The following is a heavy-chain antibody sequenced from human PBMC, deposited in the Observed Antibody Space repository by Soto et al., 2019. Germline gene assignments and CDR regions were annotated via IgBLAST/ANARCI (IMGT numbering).Heavy chain of an antibody. CDR3: VKGLNYNFDNTGFHG. CDR1: GFTFDDYA. D-gene: IGHD3-22*01. V-gene: IGHV3-9*01. J-gene: IGHJ4*02. CDR2: ISWNSGSA. Sequence: EVQLVESGGGLVQPGRSLRLSCAASGFTFDDYAMHWVRQLPGKGLEWVSGISWNSGSAAYMDSVKGRFLISRDNAKKSLFLQMRSLRPEDTALYYCVKGLNYNFDNTGFHGWGQGTLVTVSS.